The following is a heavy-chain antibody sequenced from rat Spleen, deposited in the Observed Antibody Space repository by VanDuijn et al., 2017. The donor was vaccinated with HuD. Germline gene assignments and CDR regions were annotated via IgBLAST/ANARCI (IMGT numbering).Heavy chain of an antibody. CDR2: ILTGGST. CDR1: GFSLPTYP. CDR3: ARGAGILRY. J-gene: IGHJ2*01. V-gene: IGHV2-43*01. Sequence: QVQLKESGPGLVQPSQTLSLTCTCPGFSLPTYPVTGLPQPPGKGLERMGVILTGGSTSYNSLLKSRLSISRDISKGQVFLRMNSLQTEDTATYYCARGAGILRYWGQGVMVTVSA. D-gene: IGHD1-6*01.